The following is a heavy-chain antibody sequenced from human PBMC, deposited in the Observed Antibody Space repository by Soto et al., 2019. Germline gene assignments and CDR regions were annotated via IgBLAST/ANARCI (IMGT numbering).Heavy chain of an antibody. Sequence: EVQLLESGGGLVQPGGSLRLSCAASGFTFSSYAMSWVRQAPGKGLEWVSAISGSGGSTYYADSVKGRFTISRDNSKNTLYLQMNSLRAEDTAVYYCAKEGVAAADYYYYYMDVWGKGTTVTVSS. CDR2: ISGSGGST. CDR1: GFTFSSYA. J-gene: IGHJ6*03. CDR3: AKEGVAAADYYYYYMDV. D-gene: IGHD6-13*01. V-gene: IGHV3-23*01.